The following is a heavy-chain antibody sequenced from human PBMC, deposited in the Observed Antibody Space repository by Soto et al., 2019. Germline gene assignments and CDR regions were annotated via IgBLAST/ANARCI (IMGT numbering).Heavy chain of an antibody. CDR3: AKEVWMTTVTHTMDV. V-gene: IGHV3-30*18. Sequence: GGSLRLSCAASGLTFSSYGMHWVRQAPGKGLEWVAVISYDGSNKYYADSVKGRFTISRDNSKNTLYLQMNSLRAEDTAVYYCAKEVWMTTVTHTMDVWGQGTTVTVSS. CDR2: ISYDGSNK. CDR1: GLTFSSYG. J-gene: IGHJ6*02. D-gene: IGHD4-17*01.